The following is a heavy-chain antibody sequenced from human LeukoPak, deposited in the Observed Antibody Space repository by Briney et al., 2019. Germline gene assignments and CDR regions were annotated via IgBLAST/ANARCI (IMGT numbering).Heavy chain of an antibody. V-gene: IGHV3-23*02. CDR2: VSASGDRT. CDR3: AKDLPKITIFGALQH. D-gene: IGHD3-3*01. J-gene: IGHJ1*01. Sequence: PGGSLRLSCAASGFIFSSYVMSWVRQAPGKGLEWVSGVSASGDRTYYGDSVKGRFTISRDSSKNTLYLQMNSLRAEDTAVYYCAKDLPKITIFGALQHWGQGTLVTVSS. CDR1: GFIFSSYV.